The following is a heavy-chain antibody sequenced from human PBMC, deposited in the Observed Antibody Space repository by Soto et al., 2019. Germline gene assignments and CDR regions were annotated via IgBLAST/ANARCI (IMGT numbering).Heavy chain of an antibody. CDR2: IKQDGSEK. V-gene: IGHV3-7*05. Sequence: PGGSLRLSCAASGFTFSSYWMSWVRQAPGKGLEWVANIKQDGSEKYYVDSVKGRFTISRDNSKNTLYLQMNSLRAEDTAVYYCAKDVVPRAFDIWGQGTMVTVSS. D-gene: IGHD2-21*01. CDR1: GFTFSSYW. J-gene: IGHJ3*02. CDR3: AKDVVPRAFDI.